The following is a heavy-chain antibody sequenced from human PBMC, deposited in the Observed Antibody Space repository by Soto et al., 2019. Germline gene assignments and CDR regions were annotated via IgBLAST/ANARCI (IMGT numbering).Heavy chain of an antibody. D-gene: IGHD2-21*01. J-gene: IGHJ6*02. V-gene: IGHV1-69*04. Sequence: SVKASCKASGDTFSSYAVNWVRQAPGRGLELKGRIITVLGTTDYAQNFKGRLTITAEKSTKTVYMELSSLRSEDTAVYYCARRRYCGYDCYHKHYYGMDVWGQGTTVTVSS. CDR1: GDTFSSYA. CDR3: ARRRYCGYDCYHKHYYGMDV. CDR2: IITVLGTT.